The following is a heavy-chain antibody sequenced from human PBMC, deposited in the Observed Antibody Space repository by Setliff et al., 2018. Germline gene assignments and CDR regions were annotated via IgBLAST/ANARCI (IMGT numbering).Heavy chain of an antibody. CDR3: ARDRFYNSWSGTSITAPHDAFDI. D-gene: IGHD3-3*01. CDR2: INPSGGLT. J-gene: IGHJ3*02. Sequence: ASVKVSSKASGYTLSKYYMHWVRQAPGQGLEWMGIINPSGGLTKYAQKFQGRVTMTSDTSTNTVYLEVSSLRSEDTAVYFCARDRFYNSWSGTSITAPHDAFDIWGQGTMVT. V-gene: IGHV1-46*03. CDR1: GYTLSKYY.